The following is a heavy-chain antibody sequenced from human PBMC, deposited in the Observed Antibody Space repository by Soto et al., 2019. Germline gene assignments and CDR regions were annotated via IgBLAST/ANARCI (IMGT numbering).Heavy chain of an antibody. CDR3: ARCMGFDGSGYAFFDS. CDR2: VSRSSSYI. D-gene: IGHD3-10*01. Sequence: EVQLVESGGGLVKPGGSLRLSCAASGFTFSGHTINWVRQAPGKGLEWVSSVSRSSSYIYYADSVKGRFTVSRDDAEKSLYLQMNSQRAEDTAIYYCARCMGFDGSGYAFFDSWGQGTQVTVSS. V-gene: IGHV3-21*01. J-gene: IGHJ4*02. CDR1: GFTFSGHT.